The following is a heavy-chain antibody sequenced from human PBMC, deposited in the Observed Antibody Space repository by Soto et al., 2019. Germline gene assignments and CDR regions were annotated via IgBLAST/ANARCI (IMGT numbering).Heavy chain of an antibody. J-gene: IGHJ6*02. CDR2: IDPSDSYT. V-gene: IGHV5-10-1*01. Sequence: PGESLKISCKGSGFSFTSYWISGVRQMPGKGLEWMGRIDPSDSYTNYSPSFQGHVTISADKSISTAYLQWSSLKASDTAMYYCARTSGSSSRLYYYYYGMDVWGQGTTVTV. D-gene: IGHD6-6*01. CDR1: GFSFTSYW. CDR3: ARTSGSSSRLYYYYYGMDV.